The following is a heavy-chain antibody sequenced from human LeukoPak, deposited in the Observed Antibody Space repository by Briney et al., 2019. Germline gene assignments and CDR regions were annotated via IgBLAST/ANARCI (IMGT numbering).Heavy chain of an antibody. J-gene: IGHJ3*02. V-gene: IGHV3-21*01. Sequence: GGSLRLSCAASGFTFSSYSMNWVRQAPGKGLEWVSSISSSSSYIYYADSVKGRFTISRDNAKNSLYLQMNSLRAEDTAVYYCARVVPAALDAFDIWGQGTMDTVSS. CDR2: ISSSSSYI. CDR3: ARVVPAALDAFDI. CDR1: GFTFSSYS. D-gene: IGHD2-2*01.